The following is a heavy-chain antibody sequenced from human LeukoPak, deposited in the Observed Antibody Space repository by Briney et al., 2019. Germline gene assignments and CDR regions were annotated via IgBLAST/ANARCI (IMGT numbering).Heavy chain of an antibody. V-gene: IGHV3-74*01. D-gene: IGHD4-23*01. Sequence: GGSLRLSCTVSGFTFSSYWMHWVRQAPGKGLVWVSRIDRDGSRINYADSVKGRFTISRDNGKNTLFLQMNSLRAEDAAVYYCVRGNDYGGPHYWGQGTLVTVSS. CDR1: GFTFSSYW. CDR2: IDRDGSRI. CDR3: VRGNDYGGPHY. J-gene: IGHJ4*02.